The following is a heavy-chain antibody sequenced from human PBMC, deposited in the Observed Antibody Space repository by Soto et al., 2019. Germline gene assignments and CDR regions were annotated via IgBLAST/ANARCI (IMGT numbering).Heavy chain of an antibody. CDR3: ARATGTLRSRNCDY. D-gene: IGHD1-1*01. CDR1: GGSISTVGHY. CDR2: IYHTGST. Sequence: QVQLQESGPKLVKPSQTLSLTCSVSGGSISTVGHYWTWIRQPPGKGLEWIGSIYHTGSTYYSKSLRSRLTMSVDTSKSQFSLRLSSVTAADTAVYYCARATGTLRSRNCDYRGQGSLVTVSS. J-gene: IGHJ4*02. V-gene: IGHV4-31*03.